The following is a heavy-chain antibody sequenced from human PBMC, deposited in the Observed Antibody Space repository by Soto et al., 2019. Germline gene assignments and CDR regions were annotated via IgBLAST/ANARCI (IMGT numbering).Heavy chain of an antibody. CDR3: STRAYDTNGYYRFDP. J-gene: IGHJ5*01. CDR2: INHSGRV. V-gene: IGHV4-34*01. D-gene: IGHD3-22*01. Sequence: KPSETLSLTCAVYGGSFSGHSWTWIRQSPGKGLEWIGDINHSGRVNYSPSLKSRVTISLDTSKNQFSLTLSAVTAADTAMYYCSTRAYDTNGYYRFDPWGQGTLV. CDR1: GGSFSGHS.